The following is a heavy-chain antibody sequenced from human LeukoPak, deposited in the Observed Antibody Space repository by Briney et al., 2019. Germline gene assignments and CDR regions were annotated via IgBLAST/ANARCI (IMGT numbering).Heavy chain of an antibody. CDR2: ISSSGSTI. CDR3: ARDMKRVSSSWYGSRWFDP. J-gene: IGHJ5*02. D-gene: IGHD6-13*01. Sequence: GGSLRLSCAASGFTFSSYGMHWVRQAPGKGLEWVSYISSSGSTIYYADSVKGRFTISRDNAKNSLYLQMNSLRAEDTAVYYCARDMKRVSSSWYGSRWFDPWGQGTLVTVSS. CDR1: GFTFSSYG. V-gene: IGHV3-48*04.